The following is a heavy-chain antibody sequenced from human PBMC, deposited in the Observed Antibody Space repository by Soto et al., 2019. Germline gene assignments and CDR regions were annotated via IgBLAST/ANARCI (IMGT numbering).Heavy chain of an antibody. V-gene: IGHV3-53*01. CDR3: ARGPRRDGYREFDY. J-gene: IGHJ4*02. Sequence: GGSLRLSCAASGFTVSTNYMSWVRQAPGKGLEWVSVIYSAGTTYYADSVKGRFTISRDNSKNTLYLQMNSLRAEDTAVYYCARGPRRDGYREFDYWGQGTRVTVSS. CDR1: GFTVSTNY. D-gene: IGHD5-12*01. CDR2: IYSAGTT.